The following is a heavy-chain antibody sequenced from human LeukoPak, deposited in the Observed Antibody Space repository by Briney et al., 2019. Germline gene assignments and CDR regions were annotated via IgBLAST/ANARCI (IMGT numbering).Heavy chain of an antibody. J-gene: IGHJ6*02. D-gene: IGHD6-13*01. CDR1: GFTFSSYA. Sequence: GGSLRLSCAASGFTFSSYAMSWVRQAPGKGLEWVSAISGSGGSTYYADSVKGRFTISRDNSKNTLYLQMNSLRAEDTAVHYCAKVRAGTFYYYYGMDVWGQGTTVTVSS. CDR3: AKVRAGTFYYYYGMDV. CDR2: ISGSGGST. V-gene: IGHV3-23*01.